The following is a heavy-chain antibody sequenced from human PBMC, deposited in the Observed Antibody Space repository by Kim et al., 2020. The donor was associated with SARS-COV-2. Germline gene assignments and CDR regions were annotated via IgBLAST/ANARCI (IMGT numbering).Heavy chain of an antibody. V-gene: IGHV3-11*01. Sequence: GGSLRLSCAASGFTFSDYYMSWIRQAPGKGLEWVSYISSSGRTTYYADTVKGRFTISRDNAKNSLYLQTNSLRAEDTAVYYCARGGGYNWNHHHFDYWGQGTLVTVSS. D-gene: IGHD1-20*01. CDR2: ISSSGRTT. CDR3: ARGGGYNWNHHHFDY. CDR1: GFTFSDYY. J-gene: IGHJ4*02.